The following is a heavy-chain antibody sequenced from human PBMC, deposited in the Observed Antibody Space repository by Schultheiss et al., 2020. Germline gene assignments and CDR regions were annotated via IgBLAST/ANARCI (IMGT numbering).Heavy chain of an antibody. D-gene: IGHD2-2*01. CDR2: IYYSGST. CDR1: GGSISSYY. Sequence: SQTLSLTCTVSGGSISSYYWSWIRQPPGKGLEWIGYIYYSGSTYYNPSLKSRVTISVDTSKNQFSLKLSSVTAADTAVYYCARGGGLGRSSTSCHGVYYDMDVWGKGTTVTVSS. J-gene: IGHJ6*04. V-gene: IGHV4-59*12. CDR3: ARGGGLGRSSTSCHGVYYDMDV.